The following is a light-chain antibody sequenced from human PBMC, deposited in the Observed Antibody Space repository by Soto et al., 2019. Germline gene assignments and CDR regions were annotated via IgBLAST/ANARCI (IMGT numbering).Light chain of an antibody. CDR3: QQRSNWPLT. J-gene: IGKJ4*01. CDR2: DAS. V-gene: IGKV3-11*01. CDR1: QSVSSY. Sequence: IVLTQAPSTRSWSPGERATLSCRASQSVSSYLAWYQQKPGQAPRLLIYDASNRATGIPARFSGSGSGTDFTLTISSLEPEDFAVYYCQQRSNWPLTFGGGTKVDIK.